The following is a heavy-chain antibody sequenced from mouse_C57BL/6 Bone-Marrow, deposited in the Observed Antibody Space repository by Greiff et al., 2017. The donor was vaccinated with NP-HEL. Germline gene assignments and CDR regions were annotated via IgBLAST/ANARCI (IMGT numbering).Heavy chain of an antibody. D-gene: IGHD1-1*02. CDR1: GFTFSSYG. J-gene: IGHJ4*01. CDR2: ISSGGSYT. Sequence: EVKLMESGGDLVKPEGSLKLSCAASGFTFSSYGMSWVRQTPDKRLEWVATISSGGSYTYYPDSVKGRFTISRDNAKNTLYLQMSSLKSEDTAMYYCARRGPYGLYAMDYWGQGTSVTVSS. V-gene: IGHV5-6*01. CDR3: ARRGPYGLYAMDY.